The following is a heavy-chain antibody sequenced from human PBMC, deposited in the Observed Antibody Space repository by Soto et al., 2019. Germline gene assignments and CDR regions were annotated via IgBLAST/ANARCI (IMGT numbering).Heavy chain of an antibody. D-gene: IGHD3-9*01. V-gene: IGHV6-1*01. Sequence: LSQTLSLTCAISGDSVSSNSAAWNWIRQSPSRGLEWLGRTYYRSKWYNDYAVSVKSRITINPDTSKNQFSLQLNSVTPEDTAVYYCARGRVYDILTGSYYYYGMDVWGQGTTVTVSS. CDR3: ARGRVYDILTGSYYYYGMDV. J-gene: IGHJ6*02. CDR1: GDSVSSNSAA. CDR2: TYYRSKWYN.